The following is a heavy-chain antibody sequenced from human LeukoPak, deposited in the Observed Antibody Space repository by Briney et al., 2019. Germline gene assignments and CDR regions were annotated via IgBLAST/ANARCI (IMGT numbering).Heavy chain of an antibody. J-gene: IGHJ5*02. V-gene: IGHV1-69*05. CDR1: GGTFSSYA. Sequence: GASVKVSCKASGGTFSSYAISWVRQAPGQGLEWMGGIIPIFGTANYAQKFQGRVTITTDESTSTAYMELRSLRSDDTAVYYCAREAASGFDPWGQGTLVTVSS. D-gene: IGHD6-13*01. CDR3: AREAASGFDP. CDR2: IIPIFGTA.